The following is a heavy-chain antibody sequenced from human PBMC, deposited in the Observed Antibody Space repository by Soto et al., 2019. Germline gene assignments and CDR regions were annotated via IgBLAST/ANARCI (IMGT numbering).Heavy chain of an antibody. D-gene: IGHD2-21*02. CDR3: AREDVVTAIGPLVAFDI. J-gene: IGHJ3*02. V-gene: IGHV3-48*02. Sequence: EVQLVESGGGLVQPGGSLRLSCAASGFTFSSYSMNWVRQAPGKGLEWVSYISSSSSTIYYADSVKGRFTISRDNAKHSLYLQMNSLRDEDTAVYYGAREDVVTAIGPLVAFDIWGQGTMVTVSS. CDR2: ISSSSSTI. CDR1: GFTFSSYS.